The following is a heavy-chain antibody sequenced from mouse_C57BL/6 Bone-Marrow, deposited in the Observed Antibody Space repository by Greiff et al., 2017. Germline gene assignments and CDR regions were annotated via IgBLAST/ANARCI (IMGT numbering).Heavy chain of an antibody. V-gene: IGHV14-4*01. D-gene: IGHD1-1*02. CDR3: TTWWLPFYWYFDV. Sequence: EVQLQQSGAELVRPGASVKLSCTASGFNIKDDYMHWVKQRPEQGLEWIGWIDPENGDTEYASKFQGKATITADTSSNTAYLPLSSLTSEETAFYYCTTWWLPFYWYFDVWGTGTTVTVSS. J-gene: IGHJ1*03. CDR1: GFNIKDDY. CDR2: IDPENGDT.